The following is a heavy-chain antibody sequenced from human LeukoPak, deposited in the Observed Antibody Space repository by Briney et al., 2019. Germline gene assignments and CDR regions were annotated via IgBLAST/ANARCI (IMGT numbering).Heavy chain of an antibody. D-gene: IGHD6-13*01. CDR3: ARLGIAAGYMDV. V-gene: IGHV4-30-4*01. Sequence: SETLSLTCTVSGGSISSGDYYWSWIRQPPGKGLEWIGYIYYSGSTYYNPSLKSRVTISVDTSKNQFSLKLSSVTAADTAVYYCARLGIAAGYMDVWGKGTTVTVSS. J-gene: IGHJ6*03. CDR1: GGSISSGDYY. CDR2: IYYSGST.